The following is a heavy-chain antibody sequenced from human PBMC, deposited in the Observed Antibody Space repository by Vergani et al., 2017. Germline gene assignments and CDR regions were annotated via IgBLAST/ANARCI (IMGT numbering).Heavy chain of an antibody. J-gene: IGHJ4*02. CDR1: GYTFTSYA. Sequence: QVQLVQSGAEVQKPGASVKVSCKASGYTFTSYAMHWVRPAPGQRLEWMGWINAGNGNTKYSQKFQGRVTITRDTSASTAYMELSSLRSEDTAVYYCAREVFYDYVWGSYRLRGGYYFDYWGQGTLVTVSS. D-gene: IGHD3-16*02. V-gene: IGHV1-3*01. CDR2: INAGNGNT. CDR3: AREVFYDYVWGSYRLRGGYYFDY.